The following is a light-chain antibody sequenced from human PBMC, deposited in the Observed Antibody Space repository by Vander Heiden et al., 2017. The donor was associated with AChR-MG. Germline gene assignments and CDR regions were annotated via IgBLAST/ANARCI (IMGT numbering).Light chain of an antibody. CDR3: QHYYSSSGT. V-gene: IGKV1-5*03. J-gene: IGKJ1*01. CDR2: KAS. Sequence: DIQMTQSPSTLSASVGDTVTITCRASQNFNSWLAWYQQKPGKAPKLLIYKASSLEYGVPSRFSGSGSGTEFTLTISSLQPDDFATYYCQHYYSSSGTFGQGTKVEIK. CDR1: QNFNSW.